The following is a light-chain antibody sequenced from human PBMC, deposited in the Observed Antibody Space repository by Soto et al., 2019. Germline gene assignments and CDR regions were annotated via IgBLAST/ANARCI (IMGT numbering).Light chain of an antibody. V-gene: IGKV1-5*01. J-gene: IGKJ1*01. CDR3: QRYNAFSQT. Sequence: DIQMTQSPSTLSASVGDRVTITCRASQSINSWVAWYQQKPGKAPKVLISDASTWESGVPSRFSGSGSGTEFTLTIGGLQPDDFATYYCQRYNAFSQTFGQGTKVEI. CDR2: DAS. CDR1: QSINSW.